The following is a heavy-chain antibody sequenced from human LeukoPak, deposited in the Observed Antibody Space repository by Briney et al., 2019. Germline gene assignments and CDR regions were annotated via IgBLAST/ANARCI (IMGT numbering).Heavy chain of an antibody. CDR2: ISAYNGNT. CDR1: GFSFTTYG. V-gene: IGHV1-18*01. J-gene: IGHJ4*02. D-gene: IGHD6-19*01. Sequence: ASVKVSCKASGFSFTTYGFSWVRQAPGQGLEWMGWISAYNGNTNYAQKFQGRVTMTTDTSTSTAYMEAMSLRSDDTAVYYCARVLGGWDFDYWGQGTLVTVSS. CDR3: ARVLGGWDFDY.